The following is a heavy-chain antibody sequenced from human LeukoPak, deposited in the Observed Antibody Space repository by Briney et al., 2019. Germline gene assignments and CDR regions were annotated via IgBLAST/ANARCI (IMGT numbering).Heavy chain of an antibody. CDR1: GGSISSGDYY. J-gene: IGHJ3*02. CDR3: ARARRYYGSGSYHHAFVI. Sequence: SQTLSLTCTVSGGSISSGDYYWSWIRQPPGKGLEWIGYIYYSGSTYYNPSLKSRVTISVDTSKNQFSLKLSSVTAADTAVYYCARARRYYGSGSYHHAFVIWGQGTMVTVSS. D-gene: IGHD3-10*01. CDR2: IYYSGST. V-gene: IGHV4-30-4*08.